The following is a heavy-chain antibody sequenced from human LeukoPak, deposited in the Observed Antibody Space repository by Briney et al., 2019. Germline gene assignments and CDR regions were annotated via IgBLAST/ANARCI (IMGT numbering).Heavy chain of an antibody. D-gene: IGHD1-26*01. CDR2: MNPDSGGT. V-gene: IGHV1-2*06. CDR3: AKDMGAQDAFDI. Sequence: ASVKVSCKASGYTFTGYYIHWVRQAPGQGLEWMGRMNPDSGGTNYAQKYQGRVTLTRDTSIGTAYMEVTRLRSDDTAVHYCAKDMGAQDAFDIWGQGTMVTVSS. CDR1: GYTFTGYY. J-gene: IGHJ3*02.